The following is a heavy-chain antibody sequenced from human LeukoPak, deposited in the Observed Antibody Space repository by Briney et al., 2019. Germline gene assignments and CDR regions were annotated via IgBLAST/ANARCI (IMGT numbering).Heavy chain of an antibody. CDR2: IFYSGST. Sequence: PSETLSLTCTVSGGSISNYYWSWIRQPPGKGLEWIGYIFYSGSTNYNPSLKSRVTMSVYTSNNQFSLRLSSVTAADTAMYYCARHTGGYSSLDYWGQGTLVTVSS. D-gene: IGHD2-21*01. J-gene: IGHJ4*02. V-gene: IGHV4-59*08. CDR3: ARHTGGYSSLDY. CDR1: GGSISNYY.